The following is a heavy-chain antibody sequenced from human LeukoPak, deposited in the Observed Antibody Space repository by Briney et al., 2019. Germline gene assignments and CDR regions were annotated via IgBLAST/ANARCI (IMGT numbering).Heavy chain of an antibody. J-gene: IGHJ4*02. D-gene: IGHD3-10*01. V-gene: IGHV3-49*04. CDR3: SRNLYYSGSGSYYSDY. CDR2: IRSKTYGGTT. CDR1: GFTFCDYG. Sequence: GGSLSLSCTTSGFTFCDYGMSWVRQAPGKGLEGVSLIRSKTYGGTTEYAASVKGRFTISREDSKTIADLQMNSLKTEDTAVYYCSRNLYYSGSGSYYSDYWGQGTLVTVSS.